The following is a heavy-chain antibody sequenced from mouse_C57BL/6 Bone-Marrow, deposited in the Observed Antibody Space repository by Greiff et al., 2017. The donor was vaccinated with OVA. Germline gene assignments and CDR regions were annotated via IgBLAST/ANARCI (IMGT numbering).Heavy chain of an antibody. Sequence: VQLQQPGPELVKPGASVKLSCKASGYTFTSYWMHWVKQRPGQGLEWIGNINPSNGGTNYNEKFKSKATLTVDKSSSTAYMQLSSLTSEDSAVYYCARYLWSYWYFDVWGTGTTVTVSS. CDR3: ARYLWSYWYFDV. D-gene: IGHD1-1*02. CDR2: INPSNGGT. V-gene: IGHV1-53*01. CDR1: GYTFTSYW. J-gene: IGHJ1*03.